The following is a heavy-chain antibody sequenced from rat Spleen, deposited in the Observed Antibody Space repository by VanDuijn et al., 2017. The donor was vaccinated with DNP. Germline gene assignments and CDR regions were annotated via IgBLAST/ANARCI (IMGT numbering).Heavy chain of an antibody. Sequence: EVQLVESGGGLVQPGRSLKLSCAASGFTFSSFAMAWVRQAPKKGLEWVATLNSGGSNTYFPDSVKGRFTISRDNAKSTLYLQIDSLRSEDTSTYYCAKDVRTTGTPYYFDYWGQGVMVTVSS. V-gene: IGHV5-25*01. CDR2: LNSGGSNT. CDR3: AKDVRTTGTPYYFDY. D-gene: IGHD1-7*01. J-gene: IGHJ2*01. CDR1: GFTFSSFA.